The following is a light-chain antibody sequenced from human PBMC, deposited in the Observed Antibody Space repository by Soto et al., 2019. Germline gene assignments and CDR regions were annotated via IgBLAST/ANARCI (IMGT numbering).Light chain of an antibody. CDR2: AAS. CDR1: QSISSY. V-gene: IGKV1-39*01. Sequence: DIQMTQSPSSLSASVGDRVTITCRASQSISSYLNWYQQKPGKAPKLLIYAASSLQSGVPSRFSGSGSGTDFTLTISRLQPEDFATYSCQQSYSTPPWTFGQGTKVEIK. CDR3: QQSYSTPPWT. J-gene: IGKJ1*01.